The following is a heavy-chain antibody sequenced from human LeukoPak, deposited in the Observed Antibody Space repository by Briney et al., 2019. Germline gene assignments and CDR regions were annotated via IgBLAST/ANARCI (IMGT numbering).Heavy chain of an antibody. D-gene: IGHD3-22*01. V-gene: IGHV1-8*03. Sequence: ASVKVSCKASGYTFTSYDINWVRQATGQGLEWMGWMNPNSGNTGYAQKFQGRVTITRNTSISTAYMELSRLRSDDTAVYYCARDGNYYDSSGFNYWGQGTLVTVSS. CDR1: GYTFTSYD. CDR2: MNPNSGNT. CDR3: ARDGNYYDSSGFNY. J-gene: IGHJ4*02.